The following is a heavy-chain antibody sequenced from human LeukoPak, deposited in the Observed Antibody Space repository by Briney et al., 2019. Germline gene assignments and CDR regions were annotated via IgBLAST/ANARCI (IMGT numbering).Heavy chain of an antibody. J-gene: IGHJ1*01. Sequence: GASVKVSCKVSGYTLTELSIHWVRQAPGKGLEWMGGFDPEDGETIYAQRFQGRVTMTEDKSTDTAYMELSRLRSEDADVYYCATVSYYYDSSGYQGYFQHWGQGTLVTVSS. D-gene: IGHD3-22*01. CDR3: ATVSYYYDSSGYQGYFQH. CDR1: GYTLTELS. CDR2: FDPEDGET. V-gene: IGHV1-24*01.